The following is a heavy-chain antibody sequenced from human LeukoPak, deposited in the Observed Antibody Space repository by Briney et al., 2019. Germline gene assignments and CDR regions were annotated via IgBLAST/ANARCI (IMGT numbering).Heavy chain of an antibody. Sequence: GRSLRLSCAASGFTFSSYDMHWVRQAPGKGLEWVAVISYDGSNKYYADSVKGRFTISRDNSKNTLYLQMNSLRAEDTAVYYCAKWYSSGWYFDYWGQGTLVTVSS. J-gene: IGHJ4*02. CDR2: ISYDGSNK. D-gene: IGHD6-19*01. V-gene: IGHV3-30*18. CDR1: GFTFSSYD. CDR3: AKWYSSGWYFDY.